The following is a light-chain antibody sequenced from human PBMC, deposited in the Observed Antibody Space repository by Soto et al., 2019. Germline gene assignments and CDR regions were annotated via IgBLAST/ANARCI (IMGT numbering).Light chain of an antibody. Sequence: DIQMTQSPSTLTASVGDRVTITCRASQSISSWLAWYQQKPGKAPKLLIYKASSLQSGVPSRFSGSGSGTEFTLTISSLQPDYFATYYCQQYDSYPRTFGQGTMLEI. J-gene: IGKJ2*01. V-gene: IGKV1-5*03. CDR2: KAS. CDR3: QQYDSYPRT. CDR1: QSISSW.